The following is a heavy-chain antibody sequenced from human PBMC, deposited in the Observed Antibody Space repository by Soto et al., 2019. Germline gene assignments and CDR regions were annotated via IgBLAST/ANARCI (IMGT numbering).Heavy chain of an antibody. CDR2: MSHSGGS. V-gene: IGHV4-34*01. CDR3: ARVERGTGTTVVDAFDI. Sequence: QVQLQQWGAGLLKPSETLSLTCAVYGGFVSSGNYYWSWIRQPPGKGLEWIGEMSHSGGSHFNPSLKSRVTISVDTSKNQFSLKMSSVTAADTALYYCARVERGTGTTVVDAFDIWGPGTMVTVSS. J-gene: IGHJ3*02. CDR1: GGFVSSGNYY. D-gene: IGHD1-1*01.